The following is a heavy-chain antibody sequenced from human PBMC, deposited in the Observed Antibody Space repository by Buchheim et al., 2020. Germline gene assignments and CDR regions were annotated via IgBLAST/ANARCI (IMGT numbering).Heavy chain of an antibody. Sequence: EVQLVESGGGLVQPGGSLRLSCAASGFTVSSNYMSWVRQAPGKGLEWVSVIYSGGSTYYADSVKGRFTISRDNSKNTLYLQMNSLRAEDTAVYYCAREDSLDYGDYGGQPRGQYYFDYWGQGTL. J-gene: IGHJ4*02. D-gene: IGHD4-17*01. CDR2: IYSGGST. V-gene: IGHV3-66*02. CDR3: AREDSLDYGDYGGQPRGQYYFDY. CDR1: GFTVSSNY.